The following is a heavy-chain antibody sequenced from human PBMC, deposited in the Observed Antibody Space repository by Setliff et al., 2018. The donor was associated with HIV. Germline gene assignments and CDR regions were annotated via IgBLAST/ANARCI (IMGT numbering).Heavy chain of an antibody. V-gene: IGHV1-69*13. D-gene: IGHD6-13*01. CDR2: IIPFFGSA. CDR1: GGTFSTSA. J-gene: IGHJ6*02. CDR3: ARSGYSSSWYLDYYYYYGMDV. Sequence: SVKVSCKASGGTFSTSAISWMRQAPGQGLEWMGGIIPFFGSANYAQKFQGRLTITADASSSTAYMDLSSLTSEDTAVYYCARSGYSSSWYLDYYYYYGMDVWGQGTTVTVSS.